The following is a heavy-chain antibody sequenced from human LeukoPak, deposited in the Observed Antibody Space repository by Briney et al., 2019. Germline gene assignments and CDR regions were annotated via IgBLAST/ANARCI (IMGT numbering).Heavy chain of an antibody. CDR3: ARDQDHRNYDYYYMDV. CDR1: GFTVSSNY. Sequence: GGSLRLSCAASGFTVSSNYMSWVRQAPGKGLEWVSVIYSGGSTYYADSVKGRFTISRDNAKNSLYLQMNSLRAEDTAVYYCARDQDHRNYDYYYMDVWGKGTTVTVSS. J-gene: IGHJ6*03. CDR2: IYSGGST. D-gene: IGHD2-15*01. V-gene: IGHV3-66*01.